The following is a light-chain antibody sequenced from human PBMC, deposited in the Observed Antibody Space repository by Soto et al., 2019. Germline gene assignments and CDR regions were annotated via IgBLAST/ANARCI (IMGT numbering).Light chain of an antibody. V-gene: IGKV3-20*01. CDR1: QGVSANS. Sequence: EIVLTQSPGTLSLSPGDRATLSCRASQGVSANSLAWYQHKVGQAPRLLIYGAFSKATGIPYRFSGNGSETDFPRTISRLEPEDCAVYFCHQYGSTPFTFGPGTKVDIK. CDR2: GAF. J-gene: IGKJ3*01. CDR3: HQYGSTPFT.